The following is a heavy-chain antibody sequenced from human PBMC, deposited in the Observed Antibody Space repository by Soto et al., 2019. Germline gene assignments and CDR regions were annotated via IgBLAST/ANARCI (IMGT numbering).Heavy chain of an antibody. CDR2: ISGSGGST. CDR1: GFTFSSYD. D-gene: IGHD4-17*01. CDR3: AKDGDYGRYPPYGMDV. Sequence: EVQLLESGGGLVQPGGSLRLSCAASGFTFSSYDMSWVRQAPGKGLEWVSAISGSGGSTYYADSVKGRFTISRDNSKNTLYLQMNSLRAEDTAVYYCAKDGDYGRYPPYGMDVWGQGTTVTVSS. J-gene: IGHJ6*02. V-gene: IGHV3-23*01.